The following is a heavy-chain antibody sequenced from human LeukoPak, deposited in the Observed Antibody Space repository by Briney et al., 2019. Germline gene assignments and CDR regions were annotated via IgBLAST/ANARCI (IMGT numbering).Heavy chain of an antibody. J-gene: IGHJ4*02. CDR3: ARVAEAAAFDS. CDR2: IYWNGGST. V-gene: IGHV3-20*04. CDR1: GFTFDDYG. D-gene: IGHD6-13*01. Sequence: GGSLRLSCAASGFTFDDYGMSWVRHAPGKGLEWVSGIYWNGGSTGYADSVKGRFTISRDNAKNTLYLQMNSLRAEDTAVYYCARVAEAAAFDSWGQGTLVTVSS.